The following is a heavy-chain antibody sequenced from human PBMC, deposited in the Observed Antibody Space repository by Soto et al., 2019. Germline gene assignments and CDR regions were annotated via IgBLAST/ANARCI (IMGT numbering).Heavy chain of an antibody. CDR1: GGTFSSYA. CDR3: AKGVRSYYYYGMDV. J-gene: IGHJ6*02. V-gene: IGHV3-23*04. D-gene: IGHD3-22*01. Sequence: VQLVQSGAEVKKPGSSVKVSCKASGGTFSSYAISWVRQAPGKGLEWVSGISGSGGSTYYADSVKGRFTISRDNSKNTMYLQMNSLRAEDTAVYYCAKGVRSYYYYGMDVWGQGTTVTVSS. CDR2: ISGSGGST.